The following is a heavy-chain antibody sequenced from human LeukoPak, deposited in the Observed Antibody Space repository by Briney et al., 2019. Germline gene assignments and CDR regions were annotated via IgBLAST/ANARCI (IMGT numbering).Heavy chain of an antibody. V-gene: IGHV3-23*01. CDR1: GFTFNSYV. D-gene: IGHD4-11*01. CDR2: IGVTGSVT. Sequence: GGSLRLSCVASGFTFNSYVMSWVCQAPGKRLEWVSSIGVTGSVTYYADSVKGRFTISRDNSKNTLFVQMNGLRAEDTAVYYCTREDYSRSFDYWGQGTLITVSS. J-gene: IGHJ4*02. CDR3: TREDYSRSFDY.